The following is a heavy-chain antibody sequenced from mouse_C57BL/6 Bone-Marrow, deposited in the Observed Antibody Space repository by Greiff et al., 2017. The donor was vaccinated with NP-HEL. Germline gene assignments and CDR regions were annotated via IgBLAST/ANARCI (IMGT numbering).Heavy chain of an antibody. V-gene: IGHV1-55*01. Sequence: VQLQQPGAELVKPGASVKMSCKASGYTFTSYWITWVKQRPGQGLEWIGDIYPGSGSTNYNEKFKSKATLTVDTSSSPAYMQLSSLTAEDSAVYYCARRDSPDSWGQGTTLTVSS. CDR1: GYTFTSYW. CDR3: ARRDSPDS. J-gene: IGHJ2*01. CDR2: IYPGSGST.